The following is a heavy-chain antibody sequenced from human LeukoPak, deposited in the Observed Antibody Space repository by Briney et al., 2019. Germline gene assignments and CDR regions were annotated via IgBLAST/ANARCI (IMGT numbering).Heavy chain of an antibody. V-gene: IGHV4-39*07. CDR3: ARDGNSSSSYYYYGMDV. CDR1: GVSIRSSSFY. D-gene: IGHD6-6*01. J-gene: IGHJ6*02. Sequence: SETLSLTCTVSGVSIRSSSFYWGWIRQPPGKGLEWIGSIYYSGSTYYNPSLKSRVTISVDTSKNQFSLKLSSVTAADTAVYYCARDGNSSSSYYYYGMDVWGQGTTVTVSS. CDR2: IYYSGST.